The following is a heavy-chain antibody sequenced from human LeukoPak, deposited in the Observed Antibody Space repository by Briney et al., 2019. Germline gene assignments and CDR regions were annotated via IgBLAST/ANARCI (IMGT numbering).Heavy chain of an antibody. CDR1: GFISSTSA. J-gene: IGHJ4*02. D-gene: IGHD4-17*01. CDR2: ISSSSSTI. CDR3: AKGSDYGDQNFDY. Sequence: GGSLRLSCSASGFISSTSAMNWVRQAPGKGLEWVSYISSSSSTIYYADSVKGRFTISRDNAKNSLYLQMNSLRAEDTAVYYCAKGSDYGDQNFDYWGQGTLVTVSS. V-gene: IGHV3-48*01.